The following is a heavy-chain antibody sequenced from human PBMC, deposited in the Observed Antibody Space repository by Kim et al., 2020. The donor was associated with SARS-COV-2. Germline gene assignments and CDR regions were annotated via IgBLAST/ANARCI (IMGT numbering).Heavy chain of an antibody. V-gene: IGHV3-66*01. D-gene: IGHD2-15*01. CDR1: GFTVSSNY. CDR2: IYSGGST. CDR3: ARDRYCSGGSCSNYYGMDV. J-gene: IGHJ6*02. Sequence: GGSLRLSCAASGFTVSSNYMSWVRQAPGKGLEWVSVIYSGGSTYYADSVKGRFTISRDNSKNTLYLQMNSLRAEDTAVYYCARDRYCSGGSCSNYYGMDVWGQGTTVTVSS.